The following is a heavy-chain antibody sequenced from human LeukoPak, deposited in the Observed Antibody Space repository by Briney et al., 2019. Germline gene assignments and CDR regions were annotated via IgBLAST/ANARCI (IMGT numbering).Heavy chain of an antibody. CDR2: IYHSGST. J-gene: IGHJ6*02. D-gene: IGHD3-22*01. V-gene: IGHV4-4*02. CDR3: ARDYYDSSGYYPAGNGMDV. Sequence: SETLSLTCAVSGGSISSSNWWSWVRQPPGKGLEWIGEIYHSGSTNYNPSLKSRVTISVDKSKNQFSLKLSSVTAADTAVYYCARDYYDSSGYYPAGNGMDVWGQGTTVTVSS. CDR1: GGSISSSNW.